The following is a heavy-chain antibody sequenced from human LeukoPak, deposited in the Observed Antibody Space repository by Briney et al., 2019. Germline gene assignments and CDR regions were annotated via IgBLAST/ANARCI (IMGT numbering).Heavy chain of an antibody. CDR2: ISYGEAEK. V-gene: IGHV3-30*02. Sequence: GGSLRLSCAPHGFTFSNYGMHWVRQPPGKGLEWVAFISYGEAEKQYADSVKGRFAISRDDSKNTLFLQMNSLRDEDTAIYYCAKVHGWGRQLGYYFDYWGQGTLVTVSS. CDR1: GFTFSNYG. D-gene: IGHD2-15*01. J-gene: IGHJ4*02. CDR3: AKVHGWGRQLGYYFDY.